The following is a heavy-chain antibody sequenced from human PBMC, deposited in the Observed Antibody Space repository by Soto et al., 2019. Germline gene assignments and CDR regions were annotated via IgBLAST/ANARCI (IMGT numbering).Heavy chain of an antibody. CDR1: GDSFNNFG. V-gene: IGHV1-69*01. D-gene: IGHD4-17*01. J-gene: IGHJ6*02. CDR3: ANDYGDRNYYHYYLDV. CDR2: IIPLFGTV. Sequence: QVQLVQSGAEVKKPGSSVKVSCKASGDSFNNFGISWVRQAPGQGLEWMGGIIPLFGTVKYAQKFQGRLTFTADDSTSTAYMELSSLRSEDTAIYYCANDYGDRNYYHYYLDVWGQGTPVTVSS.